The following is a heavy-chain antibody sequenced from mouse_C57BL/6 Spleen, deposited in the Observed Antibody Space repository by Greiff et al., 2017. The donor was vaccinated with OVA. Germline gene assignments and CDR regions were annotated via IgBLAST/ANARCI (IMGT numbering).Heavy chain of an antibody. CDR2: IYPGDGDT. J-gene: IGHJ2*01. V-gene: IGHV1-82*01. Sequence: VQLQQSGPELVKPGASVKISCKASGYAFSSSWMNWVKQRPGKGLEWIGRIYPGDGDTNYNGKFKGKATLTADKSSSTAYMQLSSLTSEDSAVYFCARYWDGLYYFDCWGKSTTLTVSS. CDR3: ARYWDGLYYFDC. D-gene: IGHD4-1*01. CDR1: GYAFSSSW.